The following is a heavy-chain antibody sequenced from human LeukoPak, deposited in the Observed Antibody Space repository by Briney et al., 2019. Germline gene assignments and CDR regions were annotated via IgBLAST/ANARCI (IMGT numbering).Heavy chain of an antibody. CDR2: IYYSGST. Sequence: SETLSLTCTVSGRSISSSSYYWGWIRQPPGKGLEWIGSIYYSGSTYYNPSLKSRVTISVDTSKNQFSLKLSSVTAADTAVYYCSSSDYGDYEARVFDAFDIWGQGTMVTVSS. CDR3: SSSDYGDYEARVFDAFDI. V-gene: IGHV4-39*01. CDR1: GRSISSSSYY. J-gene: IGHJ3*02. D-gene: IGHD4-17*01.